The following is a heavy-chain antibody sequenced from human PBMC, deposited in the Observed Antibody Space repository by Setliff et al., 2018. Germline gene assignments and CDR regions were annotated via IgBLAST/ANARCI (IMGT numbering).Heavy chain of an antibody. Sequence: PGGSLRLSCAASGITFSSYAMHWVRQAPGKGLEWVAVISYDGINKYYADSVKGRFTISRDNSKNTLYLQMSSLRAEDTAIYYCARDRGGASTRDHWGQGTLVTVSS. CDR1: GITFSSYA. D-gene: IGHD1-26*01. CDR3: ARDRGGASTRDH. J-gene: IGHJ4*02. CDR2: ISYDGINK. V-gene: IGHV3-30*07.